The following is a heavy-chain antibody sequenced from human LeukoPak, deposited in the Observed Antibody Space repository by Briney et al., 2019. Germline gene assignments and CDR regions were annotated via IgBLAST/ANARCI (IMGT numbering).Heavy chain of an antibody. J-gene: IGHJ4*02. CDR1: GYTFTMYA. V-gene: IGHV7-4-1*02. Sequence: VASVTVSFKASGYTFTMYAMNWLRQAPGQGLEWMGWINPNTGNPTYAQAFTGRFVFSLDTSVSTAYLQISSLNTEDTAVYYCAIDQPVAGVSNFDSWGQGTLVTVSS. CDR3: AIDQPVAGVSNFDS. CDR2: INPNTGNP. D-gene: IGHD6-19*01.